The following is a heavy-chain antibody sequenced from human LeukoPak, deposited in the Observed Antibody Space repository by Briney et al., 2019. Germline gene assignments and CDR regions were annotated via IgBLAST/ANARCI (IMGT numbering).Heavy chain of an antibody. Sequence: GGSLRLSCAASGFTVSSNYINWVRQAPGKGLEWVSSISSSSSYIYYADSVKGRFTISRDNAKNSLYLQMSSLRAEDTAVYYCARTGNGAAVYYYYYMDVWGKGTTVTVSS. CDR1: GFTVSSNY. D-gene: IGHD6-13*01. CDR2: ISSSSSYI. J-gene: IGHJ6*03. CDR3: ARTGNGAAVYYYYYMDV. V-gene: IGHV3-21*01.